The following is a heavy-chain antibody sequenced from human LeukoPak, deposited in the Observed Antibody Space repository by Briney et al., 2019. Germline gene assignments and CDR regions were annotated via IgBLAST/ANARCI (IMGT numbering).Heavy chain of an antibody. D-gene: IGHD6-13*01. CDR2: INPKSGGT. V-gene: IGHV1-2*07. CDR3: TKGGGSSSWYDY. CDR1: GYTFTGYY. J-gene: IGHJ4*02. Sequence: ASVKVSCKASGYTFTGYYMHWVRQAPGQGLEWMGWINPKSGGTNYAHKFPGRVTMTRDTSTSTVYMQLSSLRAEDTAVYYCTKGGGSSSWYDYWGQGTLVTVSS.